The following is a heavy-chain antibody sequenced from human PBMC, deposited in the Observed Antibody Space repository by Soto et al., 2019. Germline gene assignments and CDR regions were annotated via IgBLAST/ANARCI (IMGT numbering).Heavy chain of an antibody. CDR2: ISGASGTI. CDR3: AKDRPPDSSGYHH. V-gene: IGHV3-48*01. J-gene: IGHJ5*02. CDR1: GFTFRNYN. D-gene: IGHD3-22*01. Sequence: GGSLRLSCAASGFTFRNYNMNWVRQAPGKGLEWLSYISGASGTIYYADSMQGRFTISRDNAKNSLYLQMNSLRAEDTAMYYCAKDRPPDSSGYHHWGQGTLVTVSS.